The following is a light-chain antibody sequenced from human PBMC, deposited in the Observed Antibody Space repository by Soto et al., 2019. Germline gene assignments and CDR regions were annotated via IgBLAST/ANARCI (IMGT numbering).Light chain of an antibody. CDR2: DVS. CDR3: SSYGASSTL. Sequence: QPVLTQPASLSGSPGQSITISCTGTSSDIGSYNYVSWYQQHPGKAPKLMIFDVSCRPSGISDRFSGSKSGNTASLTISGLQPEDEADYYCSSYGASSTLFGGGTKLTVL. J-gene: IGLJ3*02. V-gene: IGLV2-14*03. CDR1: SSDIGSYNY.